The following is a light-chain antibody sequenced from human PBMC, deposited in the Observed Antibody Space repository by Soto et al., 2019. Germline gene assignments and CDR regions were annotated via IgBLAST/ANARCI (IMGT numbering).Light chain of an antibody. CDR1: QSVNINY. Sequence: EVVLTQSPDTLSLSPGERATLSCGASQSVNINYLAWYQLKPGQAPKLLIYATSNRAPGIPDRFSGSGSGTDFTLTISSIEPGDFAVSYCQQYVNAPGTFGQGTKVEIK. CDR3: QQYVNAPGT. CDR2: ATS. J-gene: IGKJ1*01. V-gene: IGKV3-20*01.